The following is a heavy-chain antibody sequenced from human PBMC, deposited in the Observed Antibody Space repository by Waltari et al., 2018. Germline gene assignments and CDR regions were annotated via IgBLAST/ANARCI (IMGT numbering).Heavy chain of an antibody. J-gene: IGHJ6*02. Sequence: EVQLVESGGGLVQPGGSLRLSCAASGFTFSSYSMNWVRQAPGKGLEWVSYISSSSSTIYYADSVKGRFTISRDNAKNSLYLQMKRLRAEDTAVYYCVRLAQRTYRSPVPGRHYYYGMDVWGQGTTVTVSS. CDR1: GFTFSSYS. V-gene: IGHV3-48*01. D-gene: IGHD3-10*01. CDR2: ISSSSSTI. CDR3: VRLAQRTYRSPVPGRHYYYGMDV.